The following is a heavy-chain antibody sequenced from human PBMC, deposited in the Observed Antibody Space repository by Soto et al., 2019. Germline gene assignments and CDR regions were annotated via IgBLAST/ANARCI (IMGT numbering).Heavy chain of an antibody. CDR3: ARDRCSGDCNEFDY. D-gene: IGHD2-21*02. Sequence: QVQVVQSGAEVKKPGASVKVSCKASGFTFTTYAIHWVRQAPGQRLEWMGWIHAGNGNTKSSQKFQDRLTITSDTSASTAYMELSSLRSEDSAVYYCARDRCSGDCNEFDYWGQGTLVTVSS. J-gene: IGHJ4*02. V-gene: IGHV1-3*01. CDR1: GFTFTTYA. CDR2: IHAGNGNT.